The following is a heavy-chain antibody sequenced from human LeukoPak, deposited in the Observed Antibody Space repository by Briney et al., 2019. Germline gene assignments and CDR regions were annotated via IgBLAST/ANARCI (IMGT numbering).Heavy chain of an antibody. CDR1: GFTLSSYA. CDR2: VTSDGGTT. CDR3: VKVSSTVGATYFDY. D-gene: IGHD1-26*01. Sequence: GGSLRLSCSASGFTLSSYAMHWVRQAPGEGLEYISGVTSDGGTTYHADSVKGRFTISRDNSKNTLYLQMSSLRVEDTAVYYCVKVSSTVGATYFDYWGQGTLVTVSS. J-gene: IGHJ4*02. V-gene: IGHV3-64D*06.